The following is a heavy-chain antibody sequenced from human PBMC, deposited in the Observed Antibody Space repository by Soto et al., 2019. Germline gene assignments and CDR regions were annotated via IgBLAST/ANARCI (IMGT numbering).Heavy chain of an antibody. CDR2: IYYSGST. V-gene: IGHV4-39*07. CDR3: AREAAADTAMAPFDY. Sequence: PSETLSLTCTVSGGSISSSSYYWGWIRQPPGKGLEWIGSIYYSGSTYYNPSLKSRVTISVDTSKNQFSLKLSSVTAADTAVYYCAREAAADTAMAPFDYWGQGTLLTVSS. D-gene: IGHD5-18*01. J-gene: IGHJ4*02. CDR1: GGSISSSSYY.